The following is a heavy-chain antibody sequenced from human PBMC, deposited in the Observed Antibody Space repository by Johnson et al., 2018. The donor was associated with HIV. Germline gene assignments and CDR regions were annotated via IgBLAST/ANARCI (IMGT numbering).Heavy chain of an antibody. CDR3: ARIPGSGWEHDAFDI. V-gene: IGHV3-11*04. CDR1: GFTFTDYY. CDR2: ISSSGSTI. Sequence: QVQLVESGGGLVTPGGSLRLSCAASGFTFTDYYMRWIRQAPGKGLAWVSYISSSGSTIFYADSVKGRFTISRDNAKTSLSLQMTSLRAEDTAVYYCARIPGSGWEHDAFDIWGQGTMVTVSS. J-gene: IGHJ3*02. D-gene: IGHD6-19*01.